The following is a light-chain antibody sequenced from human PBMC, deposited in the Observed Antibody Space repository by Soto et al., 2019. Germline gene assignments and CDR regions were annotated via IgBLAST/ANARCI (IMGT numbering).Light chain of an antibody. CDR2: AAS. J-gene: IGKJ1*01. CDR1: QGISKY. Sequence: DIQMTQSPSSLSASVGDRVTITCRASQGISKYLAWYQQKPGKVPKLLIYAASTLQSGVPSRFSGSGSGTDFPITISILQHEDAATYCCQNYNSAPCTFGQGTKVEIK. V-gene: IGKV1-27*01. CDR3: QNYNSAPCT.